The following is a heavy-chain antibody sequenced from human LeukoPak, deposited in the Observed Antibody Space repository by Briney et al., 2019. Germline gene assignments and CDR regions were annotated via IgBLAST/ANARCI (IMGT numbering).Heavy chain of an antibody. J-gene: IGHJ6*02. V-gene: IGHV1-69*13. CDR3: ARVVLRERSQQPPYYYYGMDV. Sequence: ASVKVSCKASGYTFTGYFVHWVRQAPGQGPEWMGGIIPILGTVNYAQKFQGRVAITADESTSTAYMELSSLRSEDTAVYYCARVVLRERSQQPPYYYYGMDVWGQGTTVNVS. CDR1: GYTFTGYF. CDR2: IIPILGTV. D-gene: IGHD6-13*01.